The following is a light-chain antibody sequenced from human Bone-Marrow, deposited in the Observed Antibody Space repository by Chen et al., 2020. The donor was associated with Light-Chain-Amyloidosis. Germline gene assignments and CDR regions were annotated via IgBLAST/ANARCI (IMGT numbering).Light chain of an antibody. J-gene: IGLJ2*01. CDR1: KSDIGNYNY. V-gene: IGLV2-8*01. CDR3: SSYAGSNFQI. Sequence: QSALTQPPSASGSPGQSVTISCTGTKSDIGNYNYVSWYQQHPGKAPKLLICDVSERPSGVSDRFSGSKSGNTASLTVSGLQAEDGADYYCSSYAGSNFQIFGGGTKLTVL. CDR2: DVS.